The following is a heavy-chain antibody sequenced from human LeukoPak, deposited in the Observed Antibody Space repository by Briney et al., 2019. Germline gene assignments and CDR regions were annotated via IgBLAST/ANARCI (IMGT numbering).Heavy chain of an antibody. Sequence: ASVKVSCKASGGTFSSYTISWVRQAPGQGLEWMGWISAYNGNTNYAQKLQGRVTMTTDTSTSTAYMELRSLRSDDTAVYYCARVSYYDFWSGYYLNWFDPWGQGTLDTVSS. CDR3: ARVSYYDFWSGYYLNWFDP. J-gene: IGHJ5*02. D-gene: IGHD3-3*01. CDR1: GGTFSSYT. V-gene: IGHV1-18*01. CDR2: ISAYNGNT.